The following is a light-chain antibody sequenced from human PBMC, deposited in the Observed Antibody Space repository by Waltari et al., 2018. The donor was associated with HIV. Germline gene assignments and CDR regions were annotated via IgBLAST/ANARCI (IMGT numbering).Light chain of an antibody. V-gene: IGKV1-5*03. CDR3: QQYDSYSWT. Sequence: DIQMTQSPSTLSASVGDRVTITCRASPSISNWLAWYQQKPGKAPKLLIYRASTLESGVPSRFSGSGSWTEFTLTISRLQPDDFATYYWQQYDSYSWTFGQGTKVEI. CDR2: RAS. CDR1: PSISNW. J-gene: IGKJ1*01.